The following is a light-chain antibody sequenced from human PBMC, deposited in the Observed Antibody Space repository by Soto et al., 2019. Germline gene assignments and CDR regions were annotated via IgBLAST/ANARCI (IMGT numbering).Light chain of an antibody. CDR3: SSSSGSNKAV. Sequence: QSALTQPPSASGSPGQSVTISCTGTSSDVGGYNYVSWYQQHPGKAPKLMIYEVSKRPSGVPDRFSGSKSGNPASLTVSGLQAEDEADYYCSSSSGSNKAVFGGGTTLT. V-gene: IGLV2-8*01. CDR2: EVS. J-gene: IGLJ2*01. CDR1: SSDVGGYNY.